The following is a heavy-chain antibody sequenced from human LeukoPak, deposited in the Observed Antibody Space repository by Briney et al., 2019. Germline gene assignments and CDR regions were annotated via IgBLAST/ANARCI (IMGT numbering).Heavy chain of an antibody. Sequence: GGSLRLSCAASGFSFSSYNMNWVRQTPGKGLEWVSSITNTFYADSVKGRFTISRDNARNSLYLQMNSLRAEDTAVYYCARGGEYSSSWYGYYYYYYMDVWGKGTTVTIS. CDR3: ARGGEYSSSWYGYYYYYYMDV. CDR1: GFSFSSYN. V-gene: IGHV3-21*04. J-gene: IGHJ6*03. CDR2: ITNT. D-gene: IGHD6-13*01.